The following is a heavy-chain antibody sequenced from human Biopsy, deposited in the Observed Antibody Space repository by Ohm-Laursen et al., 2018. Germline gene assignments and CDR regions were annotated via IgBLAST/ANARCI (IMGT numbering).Heavy chain of an antibody. CDR1: GYTFTDYY. V-gene: IGHV1-2*02. Sequence: SVKVSCKASGYTFTDYYMYWVRQAPGQGLEWMGWINSNSGDTNYAQKFQGRVAMTKDTSITTAYLELSSLRSDDTAVYYCARREQLFKPWELLVRGPNGYSYKSMDVWGHGTTVTVSS. CDR3: ARREQLFKPWELLVRGPNGYSYKSMDV. CDR2: INSNSGDT. J-gene: IGHJ6*02. D-gene: IGHD1-26*01.